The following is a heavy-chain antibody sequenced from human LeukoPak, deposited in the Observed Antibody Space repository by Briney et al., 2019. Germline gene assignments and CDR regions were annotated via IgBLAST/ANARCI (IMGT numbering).Heavy chain of an antibody. CDR2: IWYDGSNK. D-gene: IGHD3-10*01. CDR3: ARAYSGSGSYYYGMDV. CDR1: GFSFSSYG. Sequence: PGGSLRLSCAASGFSFSSYGMYWVRQAPGKGLEWVAVIWYDGSNKYYADSVKGRFTISGDNSKNTLYLQMNSLRAEDTAVYYCARAYSGSGSYYYGMDVWGQGTTVTVSS. J-gene: IGHJ6*02. V-gene: IGHV3-33*01.